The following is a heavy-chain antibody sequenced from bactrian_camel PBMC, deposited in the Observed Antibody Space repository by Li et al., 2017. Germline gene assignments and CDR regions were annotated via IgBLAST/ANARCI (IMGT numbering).Heavy chain of an antibody. CDR3: AADATIVTKAGCYVGFIPEYDF. D-gene: IGHD4*01. J-gene: IGHJ4*01. V-gene: IGHV3S63*01. CDR2: VWLLQSRP. CDR1: AFASSTNC. Sequence: HVQLVESGGGSVQAGGSLRLSCAASAFASSTNCIGWFRQAPGKEREGLAAVWLLQSRPYYADSVKGRFTISHDSAKNTVYLQLNNLKSDDTAMYYCAADATIVTKAGCYVGFIPEYDFRGQGTQVTVS.